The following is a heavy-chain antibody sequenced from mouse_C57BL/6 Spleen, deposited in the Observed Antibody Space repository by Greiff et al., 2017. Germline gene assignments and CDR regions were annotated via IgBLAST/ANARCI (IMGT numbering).Heavy chain of an antibody. CDR1: GFTFNTYA. Sequence: EVKLMESGGGLVKPKGSLKLSCAASGFTFNTYAMHWVRQAPGKGLEWVARIRSKSSNYATYNADSEKDRFTISRDDSQNMLYLHMSKLSTEGTAYYYCVWEGISRCAYWGQGTLVTVSA. CDR3: VWEGISRCAY. J-gene: IGHJ3*01. CDR2: IRSKSSNYAT. D-gene: IGHD1-1*01. V-gene: IGHV10-3*01.